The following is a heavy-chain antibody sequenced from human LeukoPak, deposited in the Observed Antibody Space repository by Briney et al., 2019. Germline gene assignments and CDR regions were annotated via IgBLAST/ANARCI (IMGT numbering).Heavy chain of an antibody. CDR3: ARRGRYSSSWYDY. CDR1: GGSISSYY. J-gene: IGHJ4*02. V-gene: IGHV4-59*12. D-gene: IGHD6-13*01. CDR2: IYHSGST. Sequence: SETLSLTRTVSGGSISSYYGSWIRQPPGGGLEWVGYIYHSGSTYYNPSLKSRVTISVDRHKNQFSPKLSSVTAADTAVYYCARRGRYSSSWYDYSGEGTLVTVSS.